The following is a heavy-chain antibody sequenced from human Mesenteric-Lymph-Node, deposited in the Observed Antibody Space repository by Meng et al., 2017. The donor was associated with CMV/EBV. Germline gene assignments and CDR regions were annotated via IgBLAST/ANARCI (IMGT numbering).Heavy chain of an antibody. Sequence: SETLSLTCTDSASSISSDYQWAWIRQSPGKGLEWIGTIYPSGNAYYNPSLKSRVTMSLDTSKNQFSLKLSSVTAADTAVYYCARGGGRKGYCSSTSCQRLGSYYYYYGMDVWGQGTTVTVSS. CDR2: IYPSGNA. J-gene: IGHJ6*02. CDR3: ARGGGRKGYCSSTSCQRLGSYYYYYGMDV. CDR1: ASSISSDYQ. D-gene: IGHD2-2*01. V-gene: IGHV4-38-2*02.